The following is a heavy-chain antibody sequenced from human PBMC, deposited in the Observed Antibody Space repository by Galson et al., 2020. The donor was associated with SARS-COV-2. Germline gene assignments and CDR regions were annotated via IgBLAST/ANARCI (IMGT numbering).Heavy chain of an antibody. J-gene: IGHJ6*02. D-gene: IGHD2-21*01. CDR2: IWYDGSNK. CDR1: GFTFSSYG. V-gene: IGHV3-33*01. Sequence: GGSLRLSCAASGFTFSSYGMHWVRQAPGKGLEWVAVIWYDGSNKYYADSVKGRFTISRDNSKNTLYLQMNSLRAEDTAVYYCARDVCGGDCCYGMDVWGQGTTVTVSS. CDR3: ARDVCGGDCCYGMDV.